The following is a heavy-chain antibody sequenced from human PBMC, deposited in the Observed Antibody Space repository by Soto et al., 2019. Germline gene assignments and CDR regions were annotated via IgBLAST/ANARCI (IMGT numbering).Heavy chain of an antibody. V-gene: IGHV4-39*01. J-gene: IGHJ5*02. CDR3: ARHIAGTWFDP. Sequence: PSETLSLTCTVSGGSINIGNYYWGWIRQPPGKGLEWIGSIYYSGSTYYTASLKSRVTIFVGTSKNQFTLKVTSVTAADTAVYYCARHIAGTWFDPWGQGALVTVSS. CDR1: GGSINIGNYY. D-gene: IGHD2-21*01. CDR2: IYYSGST.